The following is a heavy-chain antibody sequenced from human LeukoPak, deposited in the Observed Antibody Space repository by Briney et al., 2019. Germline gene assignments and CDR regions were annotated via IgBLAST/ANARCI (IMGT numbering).Heavy chain of an antibody. CDR2: ISSSGSTI. CDR3: AREKGYYGSGSYADY. Sequence: PGRSLRLSCAASGFIFSSFGMHWVRQAPGKGLEWVSYISSSGSTIYYADSVKGRFTISRDNAKNSLYLLMNSLRAEDTAVYYCAREKGYYGSGSYADYWGQGTLVTVSS. D-gene: IGHD3-10*01. J-gene: IGHJ4*02. CDR1: GFIFSSFG. V-gene: IGHV3-48*04.